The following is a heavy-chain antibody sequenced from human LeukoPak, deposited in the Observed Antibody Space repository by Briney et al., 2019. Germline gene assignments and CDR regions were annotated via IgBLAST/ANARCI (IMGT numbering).Heavy chain of an antibody. CDR2: IHHSGTT. CDR3: ARWGVVIQRGVHYHYSMDV. V-gene: IGHV4-34*01. Sequence: SETLSLTCAIYDGSFSDHSWNWIRQPPGKGLEWIGGIHHSGTTEYNPSLKSRVTISADRSKNQFSLNLTSVTAADTAVYYCARWGVVIQRGVHYHYSMDVWDNGTSVTVSS. J-gene: IGHJ6*03. D-gene: IGHD4-23*01. CDR1: DGSFSDHS.